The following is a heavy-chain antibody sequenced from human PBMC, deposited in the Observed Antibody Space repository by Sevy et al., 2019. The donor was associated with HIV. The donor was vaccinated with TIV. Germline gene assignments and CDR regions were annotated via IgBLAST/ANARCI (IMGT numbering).Heavy chain of an antibody. CDR2: ISSTGSVI. J-gene: IGHJ4*02. Sequence: GGSLRLSCAASGFQFSSYEMNWVRQAPGKGLEWVSYISSTGSVIHYADSVRGRFTISRDNAKNSLLLQMNSLRADDTAFYYCARDYYGSGSFEFDSWGQGALVTVSS. D-gene: IGHD3-10*01. CDR3: ARDYYGSGSFEFDS. V-gene: IGHV3-48*03. CDR1: GFQFSSYE.